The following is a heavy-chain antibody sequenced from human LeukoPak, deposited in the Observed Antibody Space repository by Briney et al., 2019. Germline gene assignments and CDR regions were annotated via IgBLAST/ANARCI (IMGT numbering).Heavy chain of an antibody. Sequence: GGSLRLSWAASGFTFSSYAMHWVRQAPGKGLEWVAVISYDGSNKYYADSVKGRFTISRDNSKNTLYLQMNSLRAEDTAVYYCAREEGDSSSWYGMDFDYWGQGTLVTVSS. D-gene: IGHD6-13*01. J-gene: IGHJ4*02. CDR3: AREEGDSSSWYGMDFDY. CDR2: ISYDGSNK. V-gene: IGHV3-30-3*01. CDR1: GFTFSSYA.